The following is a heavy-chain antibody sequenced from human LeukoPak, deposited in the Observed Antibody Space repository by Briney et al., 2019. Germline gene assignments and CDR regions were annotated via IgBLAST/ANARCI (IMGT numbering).Heavy chain of an antibody. CDR3: ARGYDSSGYAGPGGFDP. CDR2: IIPIFGTA. V-gene: IGHV1-69*01. D-gene: IGHD3-22*01. CDR1: GGTFSSYA. Sequence: SVKVSYKASGGTFSSYAISWVRQAPGQGLEWMGGIIPIFGTANYAQKFQGRVTITADESTSTAYMELSSLRSEDTAVYYCARGYDSSGYAGPGGFDPWGQGTLVTVSS. J-gene: IGHJ5*02.